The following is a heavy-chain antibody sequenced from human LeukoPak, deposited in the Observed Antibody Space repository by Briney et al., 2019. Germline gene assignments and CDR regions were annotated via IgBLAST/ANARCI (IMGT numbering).Heavy chain of an antibody. CDR3: VRDLTPSFCTSGSCPYGGYFDH. J-gene: IGHJ4*02. CDR2: LNINNGNT. CDR1: GYTFTSYA. V-gene: IGHV1-18*04. Sequence: GASVKVSCKASGYTFTSYALSWVRQAPGQGLEWMGWLNINNGNTKYAQKFQGRVTMTRITSTSTAYLELRNLISDDTAVYYCVRDLTPSFCTSGSCPYGGYFDHWGQGTLVTVSS. D-gene: IGHD2-15*01.